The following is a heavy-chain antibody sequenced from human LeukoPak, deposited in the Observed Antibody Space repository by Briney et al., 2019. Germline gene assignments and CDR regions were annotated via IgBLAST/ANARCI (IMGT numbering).Heavy chain of an antibody. CDR1: GFTFSSYD. CDR2: ISYDGSNK. CDR3: AKGLEAYCGGDCYSGRLDY. V-gene: IGHV3-30*18. Sequence: GRSLRLSCAASGFTFSSYDIHWVRQAPGKGLEWVAVISYDGSNKYYADSVKGRFTISRDNSKNTLSLQMNSLRAEDTAVYYCAKGLEAYCGGDCYSGRLDYWGQGTLVTVSS. J-gene: IGHJ4*02. D-gene: IGHD2-21*02.